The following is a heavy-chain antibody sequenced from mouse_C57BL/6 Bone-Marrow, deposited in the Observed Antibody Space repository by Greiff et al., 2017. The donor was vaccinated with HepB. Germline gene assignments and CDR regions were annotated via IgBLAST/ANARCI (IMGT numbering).Heavy chain of an antibody. D-gene: IGHD3-2*02. Sequence: QVQLQQSGAELARPGASVKMSCKASGYTFTSYTMHWVKQRPGQGLEWIGYINPSSGYTKYNQKFKDKATLTADKSSSTAYMQLSSLTSEDSAVYYCARSRQLRLRFAYWGQGTLVTVSA. J-gene: IGHJ3*01. CDR3: ARSRQLRLRFAY. V-gene: IGHV1-4*01. CDR1: GYTFTSYT. CDR2: INPSSGYT.